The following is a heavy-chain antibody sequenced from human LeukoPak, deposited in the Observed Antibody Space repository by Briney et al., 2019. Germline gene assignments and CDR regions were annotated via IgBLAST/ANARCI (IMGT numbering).Heavy chain of an antibody. CDR3: ARESRDYYYYGMDV. J-gene: IGHJ6*02. Sequence: SETLSLTCTVSGGSVSSYYWSWIRQPAGKGLEWIGRIYTSGSTNYSPSLKSRVTMSVDTSKNQFSLKLSSVTAADTAVYYCARESRDYYYYGMDVWGQGTTVTVSS. CDR2: IYTSGST. CDR1: GGSVSSYY. V-gene: IGHV4-4*07.